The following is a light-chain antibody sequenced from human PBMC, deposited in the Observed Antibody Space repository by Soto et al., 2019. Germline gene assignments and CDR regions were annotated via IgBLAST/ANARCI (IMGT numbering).Light chain of an antibody. V-gene: IGLV1-51*02. Sequence: QSVLTQPPSVSAAPGQKVTISCSGSSSNIGNNYVSWYQHLPGTAPKLLMYENNKRPSGIPDRFSGSKSGTSAALGITGLQTGDEADDYCGTWDSSLSGASYVFGTGTNVNV. CDR3: GTWDSSLSGASYV. J-gene: IGLJ1*01. CDR2: ENN. CDR1: SSNIGNNY.